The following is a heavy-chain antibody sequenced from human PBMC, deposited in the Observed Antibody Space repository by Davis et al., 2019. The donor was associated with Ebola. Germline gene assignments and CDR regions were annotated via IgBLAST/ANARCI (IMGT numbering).Heavy chain of an antibody. CDR3: ARRGIPTFYGMDV. CDR2: IYYSGST. Sequence: MPSETLSLTCSVSGGSISSSYWSWIRQPPGKGLEWIGYIYYSGSTNYNPSLKSRVTISIDTSKNQFSLKLSSVTAADTAVYYCARRGIPTFYGMDVWGQGTTVTVSS. CDR1: GGSISSSY. D-gene: IGHD2-2*02. J-gene: IGHJ6*02. V-gene: IGHV4-59*08.